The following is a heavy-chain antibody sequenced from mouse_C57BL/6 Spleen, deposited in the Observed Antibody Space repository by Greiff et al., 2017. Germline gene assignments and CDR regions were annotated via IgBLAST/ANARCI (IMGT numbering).Heavy chain of an antibody. CDR3: ARSRDTAQAFAY. Sequence: QVQLQQSGAELVKPGASVKISCKASGYAFSSYWMNWVKQRPGKGLEWIGQIYPGDGDTNYNGKFKGKATLTADKSSSTAYMQLSSLTSEDSAVYFCARSRDTAQAFAYWGQGTLVTVSA. CDR1: GYAFSSYW. D-gene: IGHD3-2*02. J-gene: IGHJ3*01. V-gene: IGHV1-80*01. CDR2: IYPGDGDT.